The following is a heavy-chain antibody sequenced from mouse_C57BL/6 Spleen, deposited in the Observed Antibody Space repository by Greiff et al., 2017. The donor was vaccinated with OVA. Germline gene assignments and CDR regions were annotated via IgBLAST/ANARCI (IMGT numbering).Heavy chain of an antibody. CDR2: IWWDDAK. V-gene: IGHV8-8*01. J-gene: IGHJ3*01. CDR3: ARIKGGSSPAWFAY. D-gene: IGHD1-1*01. Sequence: QVTLKVSGPGILQPSQTLSLPCSFSGFSLSTFGMGVGWIRQPSGKGLEWLAHIWWDDAKYYNPALKSRLTISKDTSNNQVFLKIANVDTADTATYYCARIKGGSSPAWFAYWGQGTLVTVSA. CDR1: GFSLSTFGMG.